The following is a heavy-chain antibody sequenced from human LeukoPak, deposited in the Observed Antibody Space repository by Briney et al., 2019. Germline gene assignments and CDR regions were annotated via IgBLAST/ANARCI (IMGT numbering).Heavy chain of an antibody. D-gene: IGHD6-6*01. V-gene: IGHV4-34*01. CDR2: INHSGST. J-gene: IGHJ3*02. CDR3: ARGSRIAARLQYAFDI. CDR1: GGSFSGYY. Sequence: SETLSLTCAVYGGSFSGYYWSWIRQPPGKGLEWIGEINHSGSTNYNPSLKSRVTISVDTSKNQFSLKLSSVTAADTAVDYCARGSRIAARLQYAFDIWGQGTMVTVSS.